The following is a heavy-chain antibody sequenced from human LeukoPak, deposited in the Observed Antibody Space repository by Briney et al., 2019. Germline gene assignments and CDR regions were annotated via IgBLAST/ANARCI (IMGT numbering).Heavy chain of an antibody. CDR2: IYYSGST. V-gene: IGHV4-59*01. CDR1: GGSISSYY. CDR3: ARATRSGSYYIDY. D-gene: IGHD3-10*01. J-gene: IGHJ4*02. Sequence: SESLSLTCTVSGGSISSYYWRWIRQPPGKGLEWIGYIYYSGSTNYNPSLKSLVTISVDTSKNQFSLKLSSVTAADTAVYYCARATRSGSYYIDYWGQGTLVTVSS.